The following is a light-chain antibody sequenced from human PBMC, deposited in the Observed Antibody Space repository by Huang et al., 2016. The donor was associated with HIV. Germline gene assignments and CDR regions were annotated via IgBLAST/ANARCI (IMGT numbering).Light chain of an antibody. V-gene: IGKV3-15*01. CDR2: GAS. J-gene: IGKJ4*01. CDR1: QSVSSN. CDR3: QQYNNWPLT. Sequence: EIVMTQSPATLSVSPGERATLSCRASQSVSSNLAGYQQKPGQAPRLLIYGASTRATGIPARFSGSGSGTEFTLTISSLQSEDFAVYYCQQYNNWPLTFGGGTKVEIK.